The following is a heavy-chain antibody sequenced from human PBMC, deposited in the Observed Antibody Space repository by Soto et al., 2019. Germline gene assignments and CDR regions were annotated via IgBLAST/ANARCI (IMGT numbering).Heavy chain of an antibody. CDR3: AKNGGYDYVWGSYRLKNDAFDI. D-gene: IGHD3-16*02. V-gene: IGHV3-30*18. J-gene: IGHJ3*02. CDR2: ISYDGSNK. CDR1: GFTFSSYG. Sequence: SLRLSCAASGFTFSSYGMHWVRQAPGKGLEWVAVISYDGSNKYYADSVKGRFTISRDNSKNTLYLQMNSLRAEDTAVYYCAKNGGYDYVWGSYRLKNDAFDIWGQGTMVTVSS.